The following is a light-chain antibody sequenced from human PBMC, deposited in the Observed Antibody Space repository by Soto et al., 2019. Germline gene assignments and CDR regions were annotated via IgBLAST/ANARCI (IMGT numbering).Light chain of an antibody. J-gene: IGKJ1*01. Sequence: DIVMTQSPDSLTVSLGERATIKCKSSQSVLYSSNNKNYLAWYQQKPGQPPKLLFYWASTRESGVPDRFSGSGSGTDFTLTISSLKAEDVAVYYCQQYYSTPPTFGQGTKVEIK. CDR1: QSVLYSSNNKNY. V-gene: IGKV4-1*01. CDR2: WAS. CDR3: QQYYSTPPT.